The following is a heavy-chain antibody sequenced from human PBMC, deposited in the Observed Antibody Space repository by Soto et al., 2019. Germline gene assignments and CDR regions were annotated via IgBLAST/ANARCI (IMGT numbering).Heavy chain of an antibody. J-gene: IGHJ4*02. CDR3: ATRDYTTRPY. D-gene: IGHD1-26*01. CDR1: GASISSCDW. Sequence: QVQLQESGPGLVKPSGTLSLTCAVSGASISSCDWWTWVRQPPVKGLEWIGEIHHSRAPSYNSSVKSRVTISLDKSKTHFSLKLNYVTAAETAVYYCATRDYTTRPYWGQGILVTVSS. CDR2: IHHSRAP. V-gene: IGHV4-4*02.